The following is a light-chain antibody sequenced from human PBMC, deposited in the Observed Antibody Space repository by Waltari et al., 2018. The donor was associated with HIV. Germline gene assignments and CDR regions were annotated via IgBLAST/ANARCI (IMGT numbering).Light chain of an antibody. J-gene: IGLJ2*01. V-gene: IGLV3-25*03. CDR1: AFPQQF. CDR3: QSADTSASFMI. Sequence: SSDLTQPPSVSVSPGHTARITCSGAAFPQQFAHWYQQKTGQAPVLVIHRDTERPSGIPERFSGSSSGTTVTLTISGVQAEDEADYYCQSADTSASFMIFGGGTRLTVL. CDR2: RDT.